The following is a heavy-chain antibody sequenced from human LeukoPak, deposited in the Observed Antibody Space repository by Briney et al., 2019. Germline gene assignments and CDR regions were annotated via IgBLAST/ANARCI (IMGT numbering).Heavy chain of an antibody. Sequence: SETLSLTCAVYSASFSGYYWNWIRQPPGKGLEWIGEINHSGSTNYNPSLKSRVTISEDTSKNQFSLKLSSVTAADTAVYYCAELGITMIGGVWGKGTTVTISS. CDR1: SASFSGYY. J-gene: IGHJ6*04. D-gene: IGHD3-10*02. V-gene: IGHV4-34*01. CDR2: INHSGST. CDR3: AELGITMIGGV.